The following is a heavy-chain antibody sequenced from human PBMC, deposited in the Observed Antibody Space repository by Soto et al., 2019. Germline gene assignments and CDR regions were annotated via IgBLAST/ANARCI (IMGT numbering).Heavy chain of an antibody. V-gene: IGHV3-23*01. CDR3: EQDTATGVGAVEI. CDR1: GFTCSSYD. Sequence: GGSLRLSCAASGFTCSSYDMSWVRQAPGKGLEWVSTILVGGSTHYPDSVKGRFTISRDNSKNTVFLQMNSLTAGDTAVYYCEQDTATGVGAVEICGQGTMVTVSS. D-gene: IGHD6-19*01. CDR2: ILVGGST. J-gene: IGHJ3*02.